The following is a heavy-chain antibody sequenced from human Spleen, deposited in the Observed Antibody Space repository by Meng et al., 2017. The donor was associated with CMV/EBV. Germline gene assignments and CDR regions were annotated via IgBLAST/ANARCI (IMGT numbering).Heavy chain of an antibody. Sequence: HLQLQDAGPGLVQPSEPLSLTCTVSGGSISSSSYYWGWIRQPPGKGLEWIGSIYYSGSTYYNPSLKSRVTISVDTSKNQFSLKLSSVTAADTAVYYCARGRTTVTLFDYWGQGTLVTVSS. CDR3: ARGRTTVTLFDY. D-gene: IGHD4-17*01. CDR1: GGSISSSSYY. J-gene: IGHJ4*02. V-gene: IGHV4-39*07. CDR2: IYYSGST.